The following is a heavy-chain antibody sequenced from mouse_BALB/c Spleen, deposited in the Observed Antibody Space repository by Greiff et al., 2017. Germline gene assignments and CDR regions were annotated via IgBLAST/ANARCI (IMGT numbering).Heavy chain of an antibody. CDR2: IYPGGGST. CDR1: GYTFTSYW. D-gene: IGHD1-1*01. CDR3: TNEDYGSSFAY. J-gene: IGHJ3*01. Sequence: LQQPGPELVRPGASVKLSCKASGYTFTSYWMHWVKQRHGQGLEWIGNIYPGGGSTNYDEKFKSKGTMTVDTSSSTAYMHLSSLTSEDSAVYYCTNEDYGSSFAYWGQGTLVTVSA. V-gene: IGHV1S22*01.